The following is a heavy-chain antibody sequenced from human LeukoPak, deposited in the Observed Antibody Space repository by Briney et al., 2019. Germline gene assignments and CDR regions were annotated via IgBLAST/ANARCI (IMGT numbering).Heavy chain of an antibody. J-gene: IGHJ4*02. CDR3: ARSSIAARTFDY. D-gene: IGHD6-6*01. CDR2: INPNSGGT. V-gene: IGHV1-2*06. Sequence: ASVKVSCKASGYTFSSNDINWVRQAPGQGLEWMGRINPNSGGTNYAQKFQGRVTMTRDTSISTAYMELSRLRSDDTAVYYCARSSIAARTFDYWGQGTLVTVSS. CDR1: GYTFSSND.